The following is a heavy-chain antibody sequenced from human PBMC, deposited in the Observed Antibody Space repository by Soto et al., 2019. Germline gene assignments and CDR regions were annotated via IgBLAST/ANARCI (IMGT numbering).Heavy chain of an antibody. CDR2: IYPGDSDT. CDR3: ARQDCSGGIFLRSYPQKRPGGMDV. Sequence: GESLKISCKGSGYSFTSYWIGWVRQMPGKGLEWMGIIYPGDSDTRYSPSFQGQVTISADKXISTAYLQWSSLKASDTAMYYCARQDCSGGIFLRSYPQKRPGGMDVWGQGTTVTVSS. V-gene: IGHV5-51*01. D-gene: IGHD2-15*01. J-gene: IGHJ6*02. CDR1: GYSFTSYW.